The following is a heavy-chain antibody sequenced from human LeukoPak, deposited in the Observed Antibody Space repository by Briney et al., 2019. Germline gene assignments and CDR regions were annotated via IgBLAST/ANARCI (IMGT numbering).Heavy chain of an antibody. CDR3: ARDLPYGDYAFDY. V-gene: IGHV3-33*01. CDR1: GFTFSSYD. CDR2: IWYDGSNK. J-gene: IGHJ4*02. Sequence: GRSLRLSCAASGFTFSSYDMHWVRQAPGKGLEWVAVIWYDGSNKYYADSVKGRFTISRDNSKNTLYLQMNSLRAEDTAVYYCARDLPYGDYAFDYWGQGTLVTVSS. D-gene: IGHD4-17*01.